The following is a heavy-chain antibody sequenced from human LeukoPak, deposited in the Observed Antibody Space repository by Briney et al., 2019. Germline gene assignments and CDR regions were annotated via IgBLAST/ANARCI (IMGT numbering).Heavy chain of an antibody. V-gene: IGHV3-23*01. CDR2: ISGSGDTT. J-gene: IGHJ4*02. CDR3: AKDQVRFLEGLPHYFDL. CDR1: GFTFSNYA. D-gene: IGHD3-3*01. Sequence: PGGSLRLSCSASGFTFSNYAMSWVRQAPGQGLAWVSGISGSGDTTYYSDSVEGRFSISRDNSKNTLYLEMSSLRAEDTAVYFCAKDQVRFLEGLPHYFDLWGRGSLVIVSS.